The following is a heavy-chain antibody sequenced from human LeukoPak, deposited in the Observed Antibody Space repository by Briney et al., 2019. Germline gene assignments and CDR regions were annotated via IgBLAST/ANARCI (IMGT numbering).Heavy chain of an antibody. J-gene: IGHJ4*02. D-gene: IGHD6-13*01. CDR1: GGSISSYY. CDR3: ARVFRAAAVGY. Sequence: SETLSLTCTVSGGSISSYYWSWIRQPPGKGLEWIGYIYYSGSTNYNPSLKSRVTISVDTSKNQFSLRLSSVTAADTAVYHCARVFRAAAVGYWGQGTLVTVSS. CDR2: IYYSGST. V-gene: IGHV4-59*01.